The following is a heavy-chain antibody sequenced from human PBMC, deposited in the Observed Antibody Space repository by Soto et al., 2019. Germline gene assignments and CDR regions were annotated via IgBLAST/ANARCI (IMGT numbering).Heavy chain of an antibody. V-gene: IGHV3-23*01. Sequence: LRLSCIASGFTFSNYAMSWVRQAPGKGLEWVSTISDNGANTFIGDSMKDHFDISRDNSKNTVFLHLSTVRAEDTAIYYCARAIGADFFDYWGQGTPVTVSS. CDR2: ISDNGANT. D-gene: IGHD6-25*01. CDR1: GFTFSNYA. CDR3: ARAIGADFFDY. J-gene: IGHJ4*02.